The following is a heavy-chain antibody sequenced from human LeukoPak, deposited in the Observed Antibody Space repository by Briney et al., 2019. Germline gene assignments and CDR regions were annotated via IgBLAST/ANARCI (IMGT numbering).Heavy chain of an antibody. CDR1: GGSISSYY. V-gene: IGHV4-59*01. D-gene: IGHD3-10*01. Sequence: PSETLSLTCTVSGGSISSYYWSWIRQPPGKGLEWIGYIYYSGSTNYNPSLKSRVTISVDTSKNQFSLKLSSVTAADTAVYYCARAGWFGESDAFDIWGQGTMVTVSS. CDR3: ARAGWFGESDAFDI. J-gene: IGHJ3*02. CDR2: IYYSGST.